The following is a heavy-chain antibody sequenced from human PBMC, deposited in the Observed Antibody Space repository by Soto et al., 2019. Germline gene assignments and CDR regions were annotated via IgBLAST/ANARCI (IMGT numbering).Heavy chain of an antibody. CDR2: ISYDGSNK. CDR1: GFTFSIYG. J-gene: IGHJ6*02. D-gene: IGHD6-19*01. CDR3: AKLRAVAGSNSGMDV. Sequence: GGSLRLSCAASGFTFSIYGMHWVRQAPGKGLEWVAVISYDGSNKYYADSVKGRFTISRDNSKNTLYLQMNSLRAEDTAVYYCAKLRAVAGSNSGMDVWGQGTTVTVSS. V-gene: IGHV3-30*18.